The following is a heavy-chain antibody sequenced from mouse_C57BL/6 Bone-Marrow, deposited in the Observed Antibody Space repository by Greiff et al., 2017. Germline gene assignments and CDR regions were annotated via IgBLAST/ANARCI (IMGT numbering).Heavy chain of an antibody. CDR1: GYAFTNYL. J-gene: IGHJ2*01. CDR3: ARFGNYVDYYFDY. CDR2: IYPRSGNT. D-gene: IGHD2-1*01. V-gene: IGHV1-54*01. Sequence: VQLQESGAELVRPGTSVKVSCKASGYAFTNYLIEWVKQRTGQGLEWIGEIYPRSGNTYYNEKFKGKATLTADKSSSTAYMELRSLTSEDSAVYFCARFGNYVDYYFDYWGQGTTLTVSS.